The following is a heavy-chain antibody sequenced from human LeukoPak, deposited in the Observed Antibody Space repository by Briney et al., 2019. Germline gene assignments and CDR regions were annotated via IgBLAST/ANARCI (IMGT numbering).Heavy chain of an antibody. V-gene: IGHV3-23*01. CDR3: TKDPNGDYIGAFDP. J-gene: IGHJ5*02. CDR1: GFAFGGYA. D-gene: IGHD4-17*01. CDR2: ITGGHYAT. Sequence: GGSLRLSCTASGFAFGGYAMSWVRQAPGKGLEWVSSITGGHYATYNTDSVKGRFTISRDNAKSTLYLQMNSLRADDTAIYYCTKDPNGDYIGAFDPWGQGTLVTVSS.